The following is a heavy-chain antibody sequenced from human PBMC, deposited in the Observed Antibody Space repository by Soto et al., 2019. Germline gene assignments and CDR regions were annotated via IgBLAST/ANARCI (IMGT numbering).Heavy chain of an antibody. Sequence: TLSLTCAVSGDSISSGGYSWSWVRQPPGKGLEWIGYMYPGGSTSYNPSLKSRVTISVDRSKNQFSLKLSSVTAADTAVYYCARGPIQGYYHNSGFDYWGQGTLVTVSS. CDR2: MYPGGST. V-gene: IGHV4-30-2*01. J-gene: IGHJ4*02. CDR1: GDSISSGGYS. CDR3: ARGPIQGYYHNSGFDY. D-gene: IGHD3-22*01.